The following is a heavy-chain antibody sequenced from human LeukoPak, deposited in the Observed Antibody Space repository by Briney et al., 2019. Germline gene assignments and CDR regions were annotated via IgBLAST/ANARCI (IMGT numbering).Heavy chain of an antibody. J-gene: IGHJ6*03. CDR1: GFSFSSYS. CDR2: IGASSATI. D-gene: IGHD3-3*01. Sequence: GGSLRLSCAASGFSFSSYSMNWVRQAPGKGLEWISYIGASSATIHYADSVQGRFTISRDNAKNSLFLQMDNLRAEDTAVYYCVKVFGVVYFYYMDVWGNGATVIVSS. CDR3: VKVFGVVYFYYMDV. V-gene: IGHV3-48*04.